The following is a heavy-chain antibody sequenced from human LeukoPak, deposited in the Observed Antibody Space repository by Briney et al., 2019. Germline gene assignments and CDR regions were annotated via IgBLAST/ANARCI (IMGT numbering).Heavy chain of an antibody. CDR2: IIPIFGTA. V-gene: IGHV1-69*05. CDR3: ATNRDYSGGSCYPYYYYYMDV. CDR1: GGTFSSYA. J-gene: IGHJ6*03. D-gene: IGHD2-15*01. Sequence: SVKISCKASGGTFSSYAISWVRQAPGQGLEWMGRIIPIFGTANYAQKFQGRVTITTDESTSTAYMELSSLRSEDTAVYYCATNRDYSGGSCYPYYYYYMDVWGKGTTVTVSS.